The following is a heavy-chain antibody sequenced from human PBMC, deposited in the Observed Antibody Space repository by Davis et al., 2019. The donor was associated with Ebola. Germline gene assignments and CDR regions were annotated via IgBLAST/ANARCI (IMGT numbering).Heavy chain of an antibody. J-gene: IGHJ4*02. CDR1: GYTFTGYY. Sequence: ASVKVSCKASGYTFTGYYMHWVRQAPGQGLEWMGWINPNSGGTNYAQKLQGRVTMTTDTSTSTAYMELRSLRSDDTAVYYCAREASMTTVTTGDYWGQGTLVTVSS. V-gene: IGHV1-2*02. D-gene: IGHD4-17*01. CDR3: AREASMTTVTTGDY. CDR2: INPNSGGT.